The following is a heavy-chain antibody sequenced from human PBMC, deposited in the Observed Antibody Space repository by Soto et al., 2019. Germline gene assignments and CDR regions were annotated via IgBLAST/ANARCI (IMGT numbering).Heavy chain of an antibody. CDR2: ISAYNGNT. Sequence: ASVKVSCKASGYTFTSYGISWVRQAPGQGLEWMGWISAYNGNTNYAQKLQGRVTITRDTSASTAYMELSSLRSEDTAVYYCARDQGYCSGGSCYMYWFDPWGQGTLVTVSS. D-gene: IGHD2-15*01. CDR3: ARDQGYCSGGSCYMYWFDP. V-gene: IGHV1-18*04. CDR1: GYTFTSYG. J-gene: IGHJ5*02.